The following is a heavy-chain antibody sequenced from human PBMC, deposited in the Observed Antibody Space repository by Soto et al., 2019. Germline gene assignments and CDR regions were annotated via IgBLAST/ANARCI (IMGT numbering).Heavy chain of an antibody. Sequence: QVQLVQSGAEVKKPGASVKVSCKASGYTFINYGISWVRQAPGQGLEWLGWINAYNGNTNFAQDLQGRVTMTTDTSTSTASRELGSLRSDDTAVYYCARATQGGYGQTVLDYWGQGTLVTVSS. D-gene: IGHD5-18*01. CDR3: ARATQGGYGQTVLDY. J-gene: IGHJ4*02. CDR1: GYTFINYG. CDR2: INAYNGNT. V-gene: IGHV1-18*01.